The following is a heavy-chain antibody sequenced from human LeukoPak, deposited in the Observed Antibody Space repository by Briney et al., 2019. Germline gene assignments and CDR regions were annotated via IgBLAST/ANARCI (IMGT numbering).Heavy chain of an antibody. D-gene: IGHD5-18*01. Sequence: PGRSLRLSCAASGFTFSSYGMHWVRQAPGKGLEWVAVISYDGSNKYYADSVKGRSTISRDNSKNTLYLQMNSLRAEDTAVYYCAKSGANYVDTAMVGNWFDPWGQGTLVTVSS. CDR2: ISYDGSNK. J-gene: IGHJ5*02. CDR3: AKSGANYVDTAMVGNWFDP. CDR1: GFTFSSYG. V-gene: IGHV3-30*18.